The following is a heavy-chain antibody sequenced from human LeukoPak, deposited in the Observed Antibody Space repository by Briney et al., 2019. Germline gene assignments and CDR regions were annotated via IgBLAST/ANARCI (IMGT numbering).Heavy chain of an antibody. CDR2: IYRGGAT. Sequence: RGALRLSSAASGFTVSSNYMSWVPQAPGKGLGWVSVIYRGGATYCADSVKDRFTISRDISENTLFLQMNSLRAEGTAVYLCARDGTDSLYFDYWGQGTLV. CDR3: ARDGTDSLYFDY. J-gene: IGHJ4*02. CDR1: GFTVSSNY. V-gene: IGHV3-66*01. D-gene: IGHD1/OR15-1a*01.